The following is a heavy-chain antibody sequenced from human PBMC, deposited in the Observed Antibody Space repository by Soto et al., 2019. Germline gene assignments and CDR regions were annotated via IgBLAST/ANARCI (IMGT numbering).Heavy chain of an antibody. D-gene: IGHD3-10*01. J-gene: IGHJ6*02. CDR2: ISYDGSNK. CDR1: GFTFSSYG. CDR3: AKGRGMVRGGSLVYHYYYGMDV. Sequence: QVQLVESGGGVVQPGRSLRLSCAASGFTFSSYGMHWVRQAPGKGLEWVAVISYDGSNKYYADSVKGRFTISRDNCKNTLYLQMNSLRAEDTAVYYCAKGRGMVRGGSLVYHYYYGMDVWGQGTTVTVSS. V-gene: IGHV3-30*18.